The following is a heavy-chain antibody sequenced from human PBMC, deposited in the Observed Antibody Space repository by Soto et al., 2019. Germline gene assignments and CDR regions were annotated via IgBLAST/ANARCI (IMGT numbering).Heavy chain of an antibody. J-gene: IGHJ5*02. CDR2: IYYSGST. Sequence: PSETLSLTCTVSGGSISSYYWSWIRQPPGKGLEWIGYIYYSGSTNYNPSLKSRVTISVDTSKNQFSLKLSSATAADTAVYYCAGFCSSTSCYGALIDPWGQGTLVTVSS. CDR1: GGSISSYY. V-gene: IGHV4-59*01. D-gene: IGHD2-2*01. CDR3: AGFCSSTSCYGALIDP.